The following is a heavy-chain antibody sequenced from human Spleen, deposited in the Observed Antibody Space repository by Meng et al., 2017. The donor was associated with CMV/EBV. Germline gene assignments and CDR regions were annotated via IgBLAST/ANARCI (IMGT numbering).Heavy chain of an antibody. D-gene: IGHD2-2*01. V-gene: IGHV3-30-3*01. CDR1: GFTFRTYA. J-gene: IGHJ4*02. Sequence: SLKIFCAASGFTFRTYAMHWVRQAPGKGLDWVAVTSYDGTYTYYADSVQGRFTIPRDESKNTLYLQMNSLRAEDTALHYCAKCSSTSCRYFDYWGQGTLVTVSS. CDR3: AKCSSTSCRYFDY. CDR2: TSYDGTYT.